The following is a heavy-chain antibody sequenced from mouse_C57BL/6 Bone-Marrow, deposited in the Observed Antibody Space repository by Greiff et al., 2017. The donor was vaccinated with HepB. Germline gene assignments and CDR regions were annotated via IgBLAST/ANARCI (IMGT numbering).Heavy chain of an antibody. J-gene: IGHJ2*01. D-gene: IGHD1-1*01. CDR1: GFTFSDYG. Sequence: EVMLVESGGGLVQPGGSLKLSCAASGFTFSDYGMAWVRQAPRKGPEWVAFISNLAYSIYYADTVTGRFTISRENAKNTLYLEMSSLRSEDTAMYYCARRGYYGSSLYYFDYWGQGTTLTVSS. V-gene: IGHV5-15*01. CDR3: ARRGYYGSSLYYFDY. CDR2: ISNLAYSI.